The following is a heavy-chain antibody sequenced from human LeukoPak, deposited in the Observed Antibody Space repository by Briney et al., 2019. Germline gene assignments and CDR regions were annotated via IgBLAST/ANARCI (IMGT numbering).Heavy chain of an antibody. CDR2: INSDGIST. Sequence: GGSLRLSCAASGFTFSNYWMHWVRQVPGKGLVWVSRINSDGISTSYADSVKGRFTTSRDNAKNTLYLQMNSLRVEDTAVYYCAGAVGGGFDYWGQGTLVTVSS. CDR3: AGAVGGGFDY. J-gene: IGHJ4*02. V-gene: IGHV3-74*01. D-gene: IGHD3-16*01. CDR1: GFTFSNYW.